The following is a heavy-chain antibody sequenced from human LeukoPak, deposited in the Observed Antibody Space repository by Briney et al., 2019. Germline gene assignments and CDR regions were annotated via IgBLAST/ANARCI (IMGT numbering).Heavy chain of an antibody. D-gene: IGHD3-10*01. CDR3: AKGMVRGVISAFDI. V-gene: IGHV3-23*01. CDR2: ITGSGGTT. J-gene: IGHJ3*02. Sequence: GGSLRLSCAASGFTFNSYAMSWVRQAPGKGLEWVSAITGSGGTTYYADSVKGRFTISRDNSKNTMYLQMNSLRAEDTAVYYCAKGMVRGVISAFDIWGQGTMVTVSS. CDR1: GFTFNSYA.